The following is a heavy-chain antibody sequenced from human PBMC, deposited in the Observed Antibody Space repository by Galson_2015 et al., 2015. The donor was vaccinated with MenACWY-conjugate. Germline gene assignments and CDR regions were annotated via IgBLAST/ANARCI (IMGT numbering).Heavy chain of an antibody. V-gene: IGHV3-23*01. CDR3: AKVRVGESLWSSRGSMDV. D-gene: IGHD3-10*01. CDR2: ISGSGGST. Sequence: LRLSCAASEFTFSSFAMHWVRQAPGKGLEWVSAISGSGGSTHYPDSVKGRFTISRDNFKNTVYLEMNSLRAEDTAVYYCAKVRVGESLWSSRGSMDVWGQGTTVTVSS. CDR1: EFTFSSFA. J-gene: IGHJ6*02.